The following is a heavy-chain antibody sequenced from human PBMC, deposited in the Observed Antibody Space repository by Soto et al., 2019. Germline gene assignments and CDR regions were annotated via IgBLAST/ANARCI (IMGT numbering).Heavy chain of an antibody. CDR3: ARDLGGSGRLDV. Sequence: SETLSLTCAVSGGSISSGGYSWSWIRQPPGKGLEWIGYIYHSGSTSYNPSLRSRVTISVDRSKNQFSLKLSSVTAADTAVYYCARDLGGSGRLDVWGQGTTVTVSS. J-gene: IGHJ6*02. D-gene: IGHD3-10*01. CDR1: GGSISSGGYS. CDR2: IYHSGST. V-gene: IGHV4-30-2*01.